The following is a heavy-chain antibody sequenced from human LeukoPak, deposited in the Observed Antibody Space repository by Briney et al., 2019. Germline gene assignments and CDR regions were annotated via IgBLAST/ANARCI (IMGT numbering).Heavy chain of an antibody. Sequence: KASQTLSLTCTVAGGSISSGSSYWSWIRQPAGRGLEWIGRIYTSGSTNNNPSLKSRVTISVDTSKNQFSLKLSSVTAADTAVYYCARDRRIAAAATGYYYGMDVWGQGTTVTVSS. D-gene: IGHD6-13*01. CDR3: ARDRRIAAAATGYYYGMDV. CDR1: GGSISSGSSY. CDR2: IYTSGST. J-gene: IGHJ6*02. V-gene: IGHV4-61*02.